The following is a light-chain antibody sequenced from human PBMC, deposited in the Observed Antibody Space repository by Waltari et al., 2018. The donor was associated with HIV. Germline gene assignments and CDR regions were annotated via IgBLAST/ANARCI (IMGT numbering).Light chain of an antibody. V-gene: IGKV4-1*01. Sequence: DIVMTQSPDSLDVSLGERATINCRSSQSLYNSNNKNSLARYQQKPGQPPKLLIYWASTRNSGVPDRFTGSGSGTDFTLSISSLQAEDVAVYYCQQHDVSPYTFGQGTKV. CDR3: QQHDVSPYT. CDR2: WAS. CDR1: QSLYNSNNKNS. J-gene: IGKJ2*01.